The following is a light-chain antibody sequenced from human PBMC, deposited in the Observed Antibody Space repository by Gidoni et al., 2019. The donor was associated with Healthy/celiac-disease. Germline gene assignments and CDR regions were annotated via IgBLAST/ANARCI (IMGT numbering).Light chain of an antibody. CDR3: KQSNSTPYT. CDR1: QSISSY. Sequence: DIQMTQSPTSLSASVGDSVTITCRVSQSISSYLNWYQQKPGKAPKLLIYAASSLQSGVPSRFSGSGSGTDFTLTISSLQPEDFATYYCKQSNSTPYTFGQGTKLEIK. CDR2: AAS. J-gene: IGKJ2*01. V-gene: IGKV1-39*01.